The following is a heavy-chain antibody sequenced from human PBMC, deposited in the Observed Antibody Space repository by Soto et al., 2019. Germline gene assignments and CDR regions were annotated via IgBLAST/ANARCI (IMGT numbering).Heavy chain of an antibody. Sequence: QLQLQGSGPGLVKPSETLSLTCTVSGGSISSSSYYWGWIRQPPGKGLEWIGSIYYSGSTYYNPSLKSRVTISVDTSKNQFSLKLSSVTAADTAVYYCARTYDSSGYYYAYWGQGTLVTVSS. CDR3: ARTYDSSGYYYAY. V-gene: IGHV4-39*01. D-gene: IGHD3-22*01. CDR1: GGSISSSSYY. J-gene: IGHJ4*02. CDR2: IYYSGST.